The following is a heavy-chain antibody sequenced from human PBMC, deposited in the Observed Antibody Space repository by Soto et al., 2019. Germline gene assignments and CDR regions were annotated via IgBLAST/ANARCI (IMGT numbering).Heavy chain of an antibody. V-gene: IGHV3-23*01. Sequence: PGGSLRLSCAASGFTFGHSAMSWVRQAPGKGLEWVAAISGTGGAAYYADSVKGRFTISRDNSRSTLFLQMNSLRVDDTAIYHCAKPEEVVRGFDFWGLGTLVTVSS. J-gene: IGHJ4*02. D-gene: IGHD3-10*01. CDR2: ISGTGGAA. CDR3: AKPEEVVRGFDF. CDR1: GFTFGHSA.